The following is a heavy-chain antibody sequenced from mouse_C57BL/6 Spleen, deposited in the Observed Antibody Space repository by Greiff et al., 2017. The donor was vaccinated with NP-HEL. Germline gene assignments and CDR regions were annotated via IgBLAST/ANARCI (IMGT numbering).Heavy chain of an antibody. D-gene: IGHD2-10*02. CDR1: GYTFTSYW. CDR2: IYPSDSET. V-gene: IGHV1-61*01. CDR3: ARKGGVSHFDY. Sequence: QVQLQQPGAELVRPGSSVKLSCKASGYTFTSYWMDWVKQRPGQGLEWIGNIYPSDSETHYNPKFKDKATLTVDKSSSTAYMQLSSLTSEDSAVYYCARKGGVSHFDYWGQGTTLTVSS. J-gene: IGHJ2*01.